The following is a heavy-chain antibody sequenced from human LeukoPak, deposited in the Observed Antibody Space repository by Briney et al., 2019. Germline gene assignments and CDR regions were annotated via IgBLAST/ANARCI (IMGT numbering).Heavy chain of an antibody. CDR3: ASKTSASCFDP. V-gene: IGHV4-4*02. CDR2: IYHDGST. J-gene: IGHJ5*02. D-gene: IGHD3-10*01. CDR1: GGSISSNNW. Sequence: PSETLSLTCTVSGGSISSNNWWSWVRQPPGKGLEWIGEIYHDGSTNYNPSLKSRLTISVDKSNNQFSLKLSSVTAADTAVYYCASKTSASCFDPWGQGTLVTVSS.